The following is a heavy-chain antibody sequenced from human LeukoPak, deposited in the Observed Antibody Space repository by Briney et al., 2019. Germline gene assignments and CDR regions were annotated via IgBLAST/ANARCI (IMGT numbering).Heavy chain of an antibody. V-gene: IGHV3-7*05. Sequence: GGSLRLSCAASGFTVNRNWMSWVRQAPGKGLEWVANIQQGESGKDYLDSVKGRFTISRDNGKNSLHLQMNSLRAEDTAVYYCATGGHYFVDWGQGTLVTVSS. CDR1: GFTVNRNW. J-gene: IGHJ4*02. CDR3: ATGGHYFVD. CDR2: IQQGESGK.